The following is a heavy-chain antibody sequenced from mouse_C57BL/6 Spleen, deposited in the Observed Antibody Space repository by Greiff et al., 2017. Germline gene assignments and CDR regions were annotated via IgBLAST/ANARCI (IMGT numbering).Heavy chain of an antibody. CDR3: ARDGSSQAWFAY. CDR1: GYTFTSYW. CDR2: IEPSDSYT. Sequence: QVQLQQPGAELVRPGTSVKLSCKASGYTFTSYWMHWVKQRPGQGLEWIGVIEPSDSYTNYNQKFKGKATLTVDTSSSTAYMQLSSLTSEDSAVYYCARDGSSQAWFAYWGQGTLVTVSA. V-gene: IGHV1-59*01. J-gene: IGHJ3*01. D-gene: IGHD1-1*01.